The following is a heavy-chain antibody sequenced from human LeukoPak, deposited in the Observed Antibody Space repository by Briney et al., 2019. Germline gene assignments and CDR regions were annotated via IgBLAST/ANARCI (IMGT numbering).Heavy chain of an antibody. Sequence: SVKVPCKASGGTFSSYAISWVRQAPGQGLEWMGRIIPIFGTANYAQKFQGRVTITTDESTSTAYMELSSLRSEDTAVYYCARRVYYDSSGYPNDAFDIWGQGTMVTVSS. V-gene: IGHV1-69*05. CDR1: GGTFSSYA. J-gene: IGHJ3*02. CDR3: ARRVYYDSSGYPNDAFDI. D-gene: IGHD3-22*01. CDR2: IIPIFGTA.